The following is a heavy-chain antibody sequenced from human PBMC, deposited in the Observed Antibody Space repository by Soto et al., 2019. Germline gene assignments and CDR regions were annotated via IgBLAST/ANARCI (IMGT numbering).Heavy chain of an antibody. V-gene: IGHV4-39*01. CDR2: IYYSGST. J-gene: IGHJ4*02. D-gene: IGHD3-22*01. Sequence: PSETLSLTCTVSGGSISSSSYYWGWIRQPPGKGLEWIGSIYYSGSTYYNPSLKSRVTISVDTSKNQFSLKLSSVTAADTAVYYCASHPLYYYDSSGSRSPFDYWGQGTLVTVSS. CDR1: GGSISSSSYY. CDR3: ASHPLYYYDSSGSRSPFDY.